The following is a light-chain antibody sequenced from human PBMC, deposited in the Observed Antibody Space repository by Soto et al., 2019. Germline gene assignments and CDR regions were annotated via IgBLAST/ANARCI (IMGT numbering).Light chain of an antibody. Sequence: QSALTQPPSASGSPGQSVTISCTGTSSDVGTYNSVSWYQQHPGKAPKLMMYEVTKRPAGVPDRFSGSKSGNTASLTVSGLQAGDEADYYCSSYAGTHIVFGIGTKVTVL. CDR2: EVT. J-gene: IGLJ1*01. CDR3: SSYAGTHIV. CDR1: SSDVGTYNS. V-gene: IGLV2-8*01.